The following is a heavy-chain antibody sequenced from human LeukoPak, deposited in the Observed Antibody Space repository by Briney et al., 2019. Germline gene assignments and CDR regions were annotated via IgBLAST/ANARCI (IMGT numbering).Heavy chain of an antibody. CDR1: GGTFRRNT. V-gene: IGHV1-69*13. Sequence: ASVKVSCKASGGTFRRNTISWVRQAPGQGLEWMGGIIPLLETANSAQKFQGRVTFTADESTSTAYMELSSLRSEDTAVYYCTTGKQLHRFDYWGQGTLVTVSS. CDR2: IIPLLETA. D-gene: IGHD1-1*01. CDR3: TTGKQLHRFDY. J-gene: IGHJ4*02.